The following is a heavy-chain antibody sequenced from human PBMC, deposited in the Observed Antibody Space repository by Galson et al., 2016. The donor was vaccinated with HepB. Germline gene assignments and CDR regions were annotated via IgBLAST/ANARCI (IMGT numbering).Heavy chain of an antibody. CDR2: ISSSSTYI. CDR1: GFTFSGYS. Sequence: SLRLSCAASGFTFSGYSMNWVRRAPGKGLEWVSSISSSSTYIYYADSVKGRFTISRDNAKNSLSLQMNSLRADDTAVYYCVFGATGAFDFWGQGTMVTVSS. D-gene: IGHD1-26*01. CDR3: VFGATGAFDF. V-gene: IGHV3-21*01. J-gene: IGHJ3*01.